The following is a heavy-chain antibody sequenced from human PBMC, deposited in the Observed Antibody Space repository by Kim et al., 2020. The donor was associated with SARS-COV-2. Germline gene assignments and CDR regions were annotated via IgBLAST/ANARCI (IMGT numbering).Heavy chain of an antibody. D-gene: IGHD2-15*01. V-gene: IGHV1-3*01. J-gene: IGHJ4*02. CDR2: IDCGDGYT. CDR3: LGGYYFDY. Sequence: ASVKVSCKTSGYTFTRDSIHWVRQAPGQGLEWMGAIDCGDGYTKYSEKFQGRVTFTRDTSASTAYMELSGLRSEDSAVFYCLGGYYFDYWGQGNPVTVSS. CDR1: GYTFTRDS.